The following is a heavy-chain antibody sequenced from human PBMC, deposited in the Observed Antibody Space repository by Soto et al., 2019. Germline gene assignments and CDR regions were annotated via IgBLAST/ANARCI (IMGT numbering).Heavy chain of an antibody. D-gene: IGHD2-15*01. Sequence: GGSLRLSCAGSAFTFGDSYMSWIRQAPGKGLEWLSYISPGSRYPAYADSVKGRFTISRDNAKRSLYLQMMSLAAEDTAVYYCVRGGGGGLFDPWGQGTLVTVSS. V-gene: IGHV3-11*06. CDR1: AFTFGDSY. CDR3: VRGGGGGLFDP. CDR2: ISPGSRYP. J-gene: IGHJ5*02.